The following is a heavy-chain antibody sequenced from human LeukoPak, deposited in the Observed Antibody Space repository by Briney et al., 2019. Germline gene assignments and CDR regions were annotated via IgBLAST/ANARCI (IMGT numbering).Heavy chain of an antibody. J-gene: IGHJ4*02. D-gene: IGHD2-21*02. CDR1: GYTFTYYY. V-gene: IGHV1-2*02. Sequence: ASVTVSCKASGYTFTYYYMHWVRQAPGQGLEWMGWINLYSGGTNYAQNFQGRVTMTRDTSISTAYIDLSSLRSDDTAVYYCARVAGGDWYYFDYWGQGTLVTVSS. CDR3: ARVAGGDWYYFDY. CDR2: INLYSGGT.